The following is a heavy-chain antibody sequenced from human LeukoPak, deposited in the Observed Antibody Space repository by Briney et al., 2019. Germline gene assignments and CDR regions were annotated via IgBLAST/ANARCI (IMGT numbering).Heavy chain of an antibody. J-gene: IGHJ3*02. CDR3: ARDLHTRTRYCSSTSCYTAFDI. D-gene: IGHD2-2*02. CDR2: IYTSGST. CDR1: GGSISSYY. Sequence: KPSETLSLTCTVSGGSISSYYWSWVRQPAGKGLEWVGRIYTSGSTNYNPSLKSRVTMSVDTSKTQFSLKLSFVTAADTAVYYCARDLHTRTRYCSSTSCYTAFDIWGQGTMVTVSS. V-gene: IGHV4-4*07.